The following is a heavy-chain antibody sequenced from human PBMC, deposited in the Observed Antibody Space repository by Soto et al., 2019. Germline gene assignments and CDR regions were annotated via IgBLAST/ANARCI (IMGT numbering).Heavy chain of an antibody. Sequence: QVQLQESAPGLVKPSETLSLTCTVSGGSISNFYWTWIRQPPGKGLEWIGNVHYSGSTNYNPSVKGPVTTSVGTAKNQPSLNLSAVTATETAVYYCARHKGAGSARGGMDVWGQGTTVTVS. J-gene: IGHJ6*02. CDR1: GGSISNFY. D-gene: IGHD6-25*01. V-gene: IGHV4-59*08. CDR3: ARHKGAGSARGGMDV. CDR2: VHYSGST.